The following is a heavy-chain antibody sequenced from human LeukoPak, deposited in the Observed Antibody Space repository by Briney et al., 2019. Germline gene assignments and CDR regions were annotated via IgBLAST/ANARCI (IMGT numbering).Heavy chain of an antibody. CDR3: AREGGVEDYY. CDR1: GGSISSSSYY. D-gene: IGHD2-15*01. V-gene: IGHV4-39*02. CDR2: IYYSGST. Sequence: SETLSLTCTVSGGSISSSSYYWGWIRQPPGKGLEWIGSIYYSGSTYYNPSLKSRVTISVDTSKNQFSLKLSSVTAADTAVYYCAREGGVEDYYWGQGTLVTVSS. J-gene: IGHJ4*02.